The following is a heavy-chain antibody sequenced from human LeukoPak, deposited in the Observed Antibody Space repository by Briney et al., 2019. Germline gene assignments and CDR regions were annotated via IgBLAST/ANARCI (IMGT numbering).Heavy chain of an antibody. Sequence: PSDTVSLTCTVSGLFISSYYWSWLRQPAGKGLEWLGRIYSTGSPNYNPSLKGRVTLPVDTSKNQFSQRLRSVTAADTAVYYCARQIASAGTAGFDFWGQGALVTVSS. CDR2: IYSTGSP. V-gene: IGHV4-4*07. CDR3: ARQIASAGTAGFDF. CDR1: GLFISSYY. D-gene: IGHD6-13*01. J-gene: IGHJ4*02.